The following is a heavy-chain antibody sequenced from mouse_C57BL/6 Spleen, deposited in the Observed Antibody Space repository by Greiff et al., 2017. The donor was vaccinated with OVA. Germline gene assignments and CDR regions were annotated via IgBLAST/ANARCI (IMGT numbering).Heavy chain of an antibody. D-gene: IGHD2-5*01. V-gene: IGHV1-39*01. CDR3: ARDYYSNFWYFDV. CDR2: INPNYGTT. CDR1: GYSFTDFN. Sequence: EVPRVESGPELVKPGASVKIFCQASGYSFTDFNMNWVKPSNGKSLEWIGGINPNYGTTSYNQKFKGKATLTVDQSSSTAYMQLNSLTSEDSAVYYCARDYYSNFWYFDVWGTGTTVTVSS. J-gene: IGHJ1*03.